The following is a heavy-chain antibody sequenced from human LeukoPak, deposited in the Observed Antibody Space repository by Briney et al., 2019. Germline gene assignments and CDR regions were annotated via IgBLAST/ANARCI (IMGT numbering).Heavy chain of an antibody. V-gene: IGHV1-69*04. CDR1: GGTFSSYA. CDR2: IIPILGIA. D-gene: IGHD4-23*01. J-gene: IGHJ4*02. CDR3: ARDRLGVTPSFQTRGGVYYFDY. Sequence: GASVKVSCKASGGTFSSYAISWVRQAPGQGLEWMGRIIPILGIANYAQKFQGRVTITADKSTSTAYMGLSSLRSEDTAVYYCARDRLGVTPSFQTRGGVYYFDYWGQGTLVTVSS.